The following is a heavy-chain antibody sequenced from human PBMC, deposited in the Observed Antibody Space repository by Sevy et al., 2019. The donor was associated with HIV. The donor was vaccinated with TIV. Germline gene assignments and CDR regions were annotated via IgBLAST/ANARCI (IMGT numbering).Heavy chain of an antibody. CDR3: ARDDGNYYFHY. Sequence: GGSLRLSCAASGFTFSKYWMGWVRQTPGKGLEWVANIKQDASQKYYVDSVKGRYTISRDNAKNSLYLQMNSLTAEDTAVYFCARDDGNYYFHYWGQGTLVTVSS. V-gene: IGHV3-7*01. J-gene: IGHJ4*02. D-gene: IGHD1-7*01. CDR1: GFTFSKYW. CDR2: IKQDASQK.